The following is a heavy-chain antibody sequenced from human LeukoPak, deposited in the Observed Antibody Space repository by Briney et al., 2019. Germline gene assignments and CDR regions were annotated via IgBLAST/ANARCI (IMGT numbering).Heavy chain of an antibody. J-gene: IGHJ3*02. CDR1: GFTFSNHW. V-gene: IGHV3-7*01. D-gene: IGHD3-3*01. CDR2: IKKDGTEK. Sequence: GGSLRLSCAASGFTFSNHWMRWVRQATGKGLECVDNIKKDGTEKNYVASVKGRFTISRDNAENSLSLALNSLRVEDTAVYYCARSRTSSGVVIMGAFDIWGQGTMVTVSS. CDR3: ARSRTSSGVVIMGAFDI.